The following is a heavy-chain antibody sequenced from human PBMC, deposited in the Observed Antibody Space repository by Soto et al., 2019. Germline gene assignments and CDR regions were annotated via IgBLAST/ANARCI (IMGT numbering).Heavy chain of an antibody. CDR1: GYAFTSYY. CDR2: INPNGGNT. Sequence: ASVKVSCKSSGYAFTSYYMHWVRQAPGQGLEWMGIINPNGGNTNYAQKFQGRVTMTRDTSTSTVYMDLSGLRSEDTAVYYCARDRDRDSSGYQEGFYFDYWGQGTLVTVSS. V-gene: IGHV1-46*03. CDR3: ARDRDRDSSGYQEGFYFDY. D-gene: IGHD3-22*01. J-gene: IGHJ4*02.